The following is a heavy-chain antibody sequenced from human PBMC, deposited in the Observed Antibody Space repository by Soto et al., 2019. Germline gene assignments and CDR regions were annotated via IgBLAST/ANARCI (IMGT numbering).Heavy chain of an antibody. J-gene: IGHJ6*02. CDR1: GYSFNNYW. CDR3: GIQSRHLELGGLDV. D-gene: IGHD1-1*01. V-gene: IGHV5-10-1*01. CDR2: IDPSDSYT. Sequence: PGESLKISCKGSGYSFNNYWISWVRQMPGKGLEWMGRIDPSDSYTNYNPSFQGHVTISAATSISTAYLQWYSLKASDTAMYHCGIQSRHLELGGLDVWGQGTTVTVSS.